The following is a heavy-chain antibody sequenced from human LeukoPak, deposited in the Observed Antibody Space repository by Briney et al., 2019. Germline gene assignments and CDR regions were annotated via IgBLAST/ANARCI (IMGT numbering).Heavy chain of an antibody. CDR1: GFIFSSYE. V-gene: IGHV3-48*03. J-gene: IGHJ4*02. CDR2: ISGDGSTR. D-gene: IGHD2-8*01. CDR3: ATLGVLLIYATFDY. Sequence: TGGSLRLSCTASGFIFSSYEMNWVRQGPGKGLEWVSYISGDGSTRSYADSVRGRFTISRDNAQNSLYLQMNSLRAEDTAVYYCATLGVLLIYATFDYWGQGTLVTVSS.